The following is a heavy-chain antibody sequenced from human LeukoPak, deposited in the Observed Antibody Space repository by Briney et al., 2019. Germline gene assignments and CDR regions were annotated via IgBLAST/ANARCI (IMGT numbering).Heavy chain of an antibody. Sequence: GGSLRLSCSASGFTFGDYAVSWSRQAPGKGLEWVGFITSKAYGGTTEYAASVKGRFTISRDDSKSIAYLQMNSLRAEDTAVYYCARARQWPNMNAFDIWGQGTMVTVSS. J-gene: IGHJ3*02. CDR3: ARARQWPNMNAFDI. V-gene: IGHV3-49*03. D-gene: IGHD6-19*01. CDR2: ITSKAYGGTT. CDR1: GFTFGDYA.